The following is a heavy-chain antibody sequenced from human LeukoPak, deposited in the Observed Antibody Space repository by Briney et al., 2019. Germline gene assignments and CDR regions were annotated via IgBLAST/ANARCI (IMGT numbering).Heavy chain of an antibody. CDR2: ISSSSSYI. D-gene: IGHD3-10*01. CDR3: ARDQSAHGSGSYYDY. J-gene: IGHJ4*02. V-gene: IGHV3-21*01. Sequence: GGSLRLSCAASGFTFSSYSMNWVRQAPGKGLEWVSSISSSSSYIYYADSVKGQFTISRDNAKNSLYLQMNSLRAEDTAVYYCARDQSAHGSGSYYDYWGQGTLVTVSS. CDR1: GFTFSSYS.